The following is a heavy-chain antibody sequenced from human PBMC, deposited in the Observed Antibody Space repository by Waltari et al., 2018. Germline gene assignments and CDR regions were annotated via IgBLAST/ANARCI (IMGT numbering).Heavy chain of an antibody. V-gene: IGHV3-53*02. J-gene: IGHJ4*02. Sequence: EVQLVETGGGLIQPGGSLRLSCAASGFTVSSNYMSWVRQAPGKGLEWVSVIYSGGSTYNADSVKVRFTISRDNSKNTLDLQMNSLRDEDAAVYYCASSRPGDYWGQGTLVTVSS. CDR3: ASSRPGDY. CDR1: GFTVSSNY. D-gene: IGHD7-27*01. CDR2: IYSGGST.